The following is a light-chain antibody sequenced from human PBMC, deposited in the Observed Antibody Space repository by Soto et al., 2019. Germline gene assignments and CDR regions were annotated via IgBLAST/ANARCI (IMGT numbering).Light chain of an antibody. CDR2: AAF. CDR1: QDISNY. Sequence: DIQMTQSPSSLPASVGDRVTPPRQASQDISNYLYWYQKQPGKAPKLLISAAFNLNIGVQSRFRGSGSGTDFSLTITSLRPEDCATYYCQQYDNLPSFGGGTKVDIK. J-gene: IGKJ4*01. CDR3: QQYDNLPS. V-gene: IGKV1-33*01.